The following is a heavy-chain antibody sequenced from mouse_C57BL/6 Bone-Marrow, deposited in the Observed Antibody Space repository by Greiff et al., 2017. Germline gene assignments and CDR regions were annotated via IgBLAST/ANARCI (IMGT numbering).Heavy chain of an antibody. CDR1: GYTFTSYW. CDR3: AREGFYDYDAIDY. CDR2: IYPGSGST. V-gene: IGHV1-55*01. Sequence: QVQLQQPGAELVKPGASVKMSCKASGYTFTSYWITWVKQRPGQGLEWIGDIYPGSGSTNYNEKFKSKATRTVDTSSSTAYMQLSSLTSEDSAVYYCAREGFYDYDAIDYWGQGTSVTVSS. D-gene: IGHD2-3*01. J-gene: IGHJ4*01.